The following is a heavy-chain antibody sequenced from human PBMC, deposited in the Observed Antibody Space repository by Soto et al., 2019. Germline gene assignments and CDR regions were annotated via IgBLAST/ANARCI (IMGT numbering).Heavy chain of an antibody. CDR1: GFPFSSYA. J-gene: IGHJ3*02. V-gene: IGHV3-23*01. CDR3: AKDSWLTFAFDI. CDR2: IRGRGGSK. D-gene: IGHD3-22*01. Sequence: EVQLLESGGGLVQPGGSLGLSCQPPGFPFSSYAITWAPQPPGKGLGWGPAIRGRGGSKYYQDSGKGRFTISRDNSNNPLYLQMNSLRAEDTAVYYCAKDSWLTFAFDILGRGTMVTVSS.